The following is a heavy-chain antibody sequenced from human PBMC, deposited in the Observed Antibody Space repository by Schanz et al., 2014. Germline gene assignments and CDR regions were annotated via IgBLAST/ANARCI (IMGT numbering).Heavy chain of an antibody. CDR2: IYSGGST. CDR3: AKYRYSVFDFDY. D-gene: IGHD3-16*02. Sequence: QVKLVESGGGVVQPGRSLRLSCAASGFTFSNFAIHWVRQAPGKGLEWVAVIYSGGSTFYTDSVKGRFTISRDNSKNTLYLQMNSLIAEDTAVYYCAKYRYSVFDFDYWGQGTLVTVSS. CDR1: GFTFSNFA. V-gene: IGHV3-NL1*01. J-gene: IGHJ4*02.